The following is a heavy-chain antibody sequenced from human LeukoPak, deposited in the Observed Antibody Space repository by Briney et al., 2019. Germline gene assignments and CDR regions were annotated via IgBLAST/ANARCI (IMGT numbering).Heavy chain of an antibody. CDR2: ISYDGSNK. Sequence: GGPLRLSCAASGFTFSSYGMHWVRQAPGKGLEWVAVISYDGSNKYYADSVKGRFTISRDNSKNTLYLQMNSLRAEDTAVYYCAKDLWSAHLGLAAFSGMDVWGQGTTVTVSS. V-gene: IGHV3-30*18. CDR3: AKDLWSAHLGLAAFSGMDV. D-gene: IGHD6-13*01. CDR1: GFTFSSYG. J-gene: IGHJ6*02.